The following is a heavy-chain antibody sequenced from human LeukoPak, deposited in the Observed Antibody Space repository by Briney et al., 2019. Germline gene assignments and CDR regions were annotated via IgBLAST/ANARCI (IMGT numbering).Heavy chain of an antibody. V-gene: IGHV6-1*01. D-gene: IGHD3-10*01. CDR1: GDSVSSDSAA. CDR3: ARHGITMVRGVIKSYYFDY. J-gene: IGHJ4*02. Sequence: SQTLSLTCAISGDSVSSDSAAWTWIRQSPSRGLEWLGITYYRSKWYNHSAVSVKSRITINPDTSKNQFSLQLNSVTPEDTAVYYCARHGITMVRGVIKSYYFDYWGQGTLVTVSS. CDR2: TYYRSKWYN.